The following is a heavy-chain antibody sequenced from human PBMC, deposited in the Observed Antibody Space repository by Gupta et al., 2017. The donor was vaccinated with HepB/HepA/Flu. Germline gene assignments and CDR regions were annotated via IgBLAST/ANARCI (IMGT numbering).Heavy chain of an antibody. Sequence: EVQLVESGGGLVQPGGSLRLSCAASGCTLSSHWMNWVRQAPGKGLEWVANIKQDGRERKYVDSVKGRFTISRDNAMDSMYLQMNSLRAEDTAVYYCARGSGSSTRALDIWGQGTVVTVSS. V-gene: IGHV3-7*01. CDR1: GCTLSSHW. CDR3: ARGSGSSTRALDI. J-gene: IGHJ3*02. CDR2: IKQDGRER. D-gene: IGHD2-2*01.